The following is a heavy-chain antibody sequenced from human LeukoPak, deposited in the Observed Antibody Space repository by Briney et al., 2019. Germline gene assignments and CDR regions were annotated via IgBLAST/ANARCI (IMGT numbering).Heavy chain of an antibody. D-gene: IGHD5-18*01. J-gene: IGHJ4*02. V-gene: IGHV3-23*01. CDR2: ISGSGGTT. CDR1: GFTLSSYA. CDR3: AKDTPRGYNYGYFDY. Sequence: GGTLRLSCVASGFTLSSYAMSWVRQAPGKGLEWVSVISGSGGTTYYADSVKGRFTISRDNSKNTLFLHMNSLRADDTAIYFCAKDTPRGYNYGYFDYWGQGTLVTVSS.